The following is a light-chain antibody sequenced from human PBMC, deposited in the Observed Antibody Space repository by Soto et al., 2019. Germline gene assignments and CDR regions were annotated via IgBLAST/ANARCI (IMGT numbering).Light chain of an antibody. CDR2: GNN. CDR1: SSNIGAGYD. V-gene: IGLV1-40*01. Sequence: QSVLTQPPSVSGAPGQRVTISCTGSSSNIGAGYDVHWYQQLPGTAPKLLIYGNNNRPSGVPDRCSGSKSGTSASLAITGLQADDDAEYYCQSYYSSVTLRVFGTGTKVTVL. CDR3: QSYYSSVTLRV. J-gene: IGLJ1*01.